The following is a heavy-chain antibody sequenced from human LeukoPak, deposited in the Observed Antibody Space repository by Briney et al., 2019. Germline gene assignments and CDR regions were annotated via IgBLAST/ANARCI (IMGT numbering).Heavy chain of an antibody. CDR3: AKEAGYYSDY. CDR2: ISYDGSNK. D-gene: IGHD6-25*01. J-gene: IGHJ4*02. Sequence: GGSLRLSCAASGFTFSSYGMHWVRQAPGKGLEWVAVISYDGSNKYYADSVKGRFTISRDNSKNTLYLQMNSLRAEDTAVYYCAKEAGYYSDYWGQGALVTVSS. V-gene: IGHV3-30*18. CDR1: GFTFSSYG.